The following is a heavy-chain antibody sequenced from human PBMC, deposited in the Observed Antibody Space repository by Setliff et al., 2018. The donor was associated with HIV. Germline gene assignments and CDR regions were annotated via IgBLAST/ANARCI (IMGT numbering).Heavy chain of an antibody. CDR2: INDSGST. CDR1: GGSFSGYY. D-gene: IGHD2-21*02. CDR3: ARYVRGDSVPATAAKSFDI. Sequence: PSETLSLTCAVYGGSFSGYYWSWIRQPPGKGLAWIGEINDSGSTNNNPSLKNRPAMSVDTSKNQFSLKLSSVTAADTAVYYCARYVRGDSVPATAAKSFDIWGKGTLVTVSS. J-gene: IGHJ3*02. V-gene: IGHV4-34*04.